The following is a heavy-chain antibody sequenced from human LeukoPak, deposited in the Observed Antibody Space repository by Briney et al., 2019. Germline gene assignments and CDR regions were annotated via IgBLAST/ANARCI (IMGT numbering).Heavy chain of an antibody. J-gene: IGHJ4*02. Sequence: ASVKVSRKASGYTFTSYYMHWVRQAPGQGLEWMGIINPSGGSTSYAQKFQGRVTMTRDTSTSTVYMELSSLRSEDTAGYYCAREELAATHFDYWGQGTLVTVSS. V-gene: IGHV1-46*01. CDR1: GYTFTSYY. CDR2: INPSGGST. D-gene: IGHD3-3*02. CDR3: AREELAATHFDY.